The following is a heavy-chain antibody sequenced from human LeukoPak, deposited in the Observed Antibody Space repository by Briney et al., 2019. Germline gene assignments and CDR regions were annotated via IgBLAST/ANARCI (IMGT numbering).Heavy chain of an antibody. J-gene: IGHJ6*04. D-gene: IGHD3-22*01. V-gene: IGHV3-48*03. CDR2: ISSSGSTI. CDR1: GFTFSSYE. Sequence: SGGSLRLSCAASGFTFSSYEMNWVRQAPGKGLEWVSYISSSGSTIYYADSVKGRFTISRDNAKNSLYLQMNCLRAEDTAVYYCAELGITMIEGVWGKGTTVTISS. CDR3: AELGITMIEGV.